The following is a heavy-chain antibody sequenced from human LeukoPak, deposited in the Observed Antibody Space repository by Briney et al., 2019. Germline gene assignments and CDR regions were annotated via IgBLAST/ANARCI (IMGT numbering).Heavy chain of an antibody. CDR3: ARDGYSYGYCDY. Sequence: GGSLRLSSAAPGFTFTDYEMSCFSQAPGKGLEWVSYISRGGSTRYYADSVKGRFTISMDNAKNSLYLQMNSLRAEATVVDYCARDGYSYGYCDYWGKGTLVTVSS. CDR2: ISRGGSTR. D-gene: IGHD5-18*01. CDR1: GFTFTDYE. J-gene: IGHJ4*02. V-gene: IGHV3-11*04.